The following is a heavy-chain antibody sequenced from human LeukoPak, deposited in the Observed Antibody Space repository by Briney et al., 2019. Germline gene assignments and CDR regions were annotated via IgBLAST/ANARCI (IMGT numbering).Heavy chain of an antibody. V-gene: IGHV4-59*08. D-gene: IGHD1-26*01. CDR1: GGSISSYY. CDR3: ARGLLDVFDI. CDR2: IYYSGST. Sequence: SETLSLTCTVSGGSISSYYWSWIRQPPGKGLEWIGYIYYSGSTNYNPSLKSRVTISVDTSKNHFSLKLSSVTAADTAVYYCARGLLDVFDIWGQGTMVTVSS. J-gene: IGHJ3*02.